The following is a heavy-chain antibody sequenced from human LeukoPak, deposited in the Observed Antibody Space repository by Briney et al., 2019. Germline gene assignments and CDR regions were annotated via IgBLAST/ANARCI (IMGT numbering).Heavy chain of an antibody. D-gene: IGHD4-11*01. CDR2: IWSDGTNQ. J-gene: IGHJ4*02. Sequence: GGSLRLSCAAAGFTFSHYAMHWVRQAPGKGLEWVAVIWSDGTNQYYAASVKGRFTISRDDSDKTVYLQMNSLRPEDTGVYYCAKDAERGFDYSNSLEYWGQGTPVAVST. CDR3: AKDAERGFDYSNSLEY. CDR1: GFTFSHYA. V-gene: IGHV3-33*06.